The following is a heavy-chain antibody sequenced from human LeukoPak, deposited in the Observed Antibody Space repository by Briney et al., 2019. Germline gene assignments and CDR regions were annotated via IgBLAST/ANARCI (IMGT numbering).Heavy chain of an antibody. V-gene: IGHV3-74*01. Sequence: PGGSLRLSCAASGFTFSSYWMHWVRQAPGKGLVWVSRINSDETYTSFADSVKGRFTISRDNAKNTLYLQMNSLRAEDTAVYYCARAPDGRGDYYGMDVWGQGTTVTVSS. D-gene: IGHD1-14*01. CDR2: INSDETYT. CDR3: ARAPDGRGDYYGMDV. J-gene: IGHJ6*02. CDR1: GFTFSSYW.